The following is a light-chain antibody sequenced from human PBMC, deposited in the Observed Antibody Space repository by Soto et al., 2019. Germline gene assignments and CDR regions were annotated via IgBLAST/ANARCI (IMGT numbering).Light chain of an antibody. J-gene: IGKJ1*01. Sequence: DIQMTQSPSSLSASVGDRVTITCRASQSISNYLNWYQQKPGKAPKLLMYAASSLQSGGPSRFSSSGSGPDFTITISRLQPEDFATYYCQQSYSTPRTFGQGTKVEIK. V-gene: IGKV1-39*01. CDR3: QQSYSTPRT. CDR2: AAS. CDR1: QSISNY.